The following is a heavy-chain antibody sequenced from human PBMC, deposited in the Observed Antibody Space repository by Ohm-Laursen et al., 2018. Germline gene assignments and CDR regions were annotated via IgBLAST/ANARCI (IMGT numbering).Heavy chain of an antibody. J-gene: IGHJ6*02. V-gene: IGHV1-46*01. Sequence: ASVKVSCKASGYTFTGYYMHWVRQAPGQGLEWMGIINPSGGSTSYAQKFQGRVTMTRDTSTSTVYMELSSLRSEDTAVYYCAREFGEPLRIYYYYGMDVWGQGTTVTVSS. CDR1: GYTFTGYY. CDR3: AREFGEPLRIYYYYGMDV. CDR2: INPSGGST. D-gene: IGHD3-10*01.